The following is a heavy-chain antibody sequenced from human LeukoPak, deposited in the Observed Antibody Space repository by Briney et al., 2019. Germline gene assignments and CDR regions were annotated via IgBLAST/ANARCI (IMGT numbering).Heavy chain of an antibody. V-gene: IGHV3-74*01. CDR1: GFTFSRYW. CDR3: VRVLSGSWDWFDP. J-gene: IGHJ5*02. CDR2: TNPDGSTT. Sequence: GGSLRLSCAASGFTFSRYWIHWVRQAPGKGLEWVSRTNPDGSTTTYADSVKGRFTISRDNAKNTVYLQMNSLRAEDTALYHCVRVLSGSWDWFDPWGQGTLVTVSS. D-gene: IGHD3-22*01.